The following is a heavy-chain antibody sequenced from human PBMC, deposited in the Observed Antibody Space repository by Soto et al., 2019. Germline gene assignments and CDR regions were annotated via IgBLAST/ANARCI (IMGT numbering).Heavy chain of an antibody. J-gene: IGHJ4*02. V-gene: IGHV3-11*06. CDR1: GFTFSDYY. CDR3: ARIGDYAMGY. D-gene: IGHD4-17*01. CDR2: ISSSSGYT. Sequence: QVQLVESGGGLVKPGGSLRLSCAASGFTFSDYYMSWIRQAPGKGLECISYISSSSGYTNYADSVKGRFTISRDNAKNSLYLQMTSLRAEDTAVYYCARIGDYAMGYWGQGTLVTVSS.